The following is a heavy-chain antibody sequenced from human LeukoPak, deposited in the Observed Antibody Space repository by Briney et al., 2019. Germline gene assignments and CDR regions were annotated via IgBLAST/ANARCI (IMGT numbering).Heavy chain of an antibody. V-gene: IGHV1-2*02. CDR2: INPKSGGT. J-gene: IGHJ4*02. CDR3: ARDLRAWLQSFGSFI. Sequence: EASVKVSCKASGYTFTDYYMHWVRQAPGQGLEWMGWINPKSGGTKYAQNFEGRVTMTTDTSISTAYMELTGLRSDDTAVYYCARDLRAWLQSFGSFIWGQGTLVTVSS. D-gene: IGHD5-24*01. CDR1: GYTFTDYY.